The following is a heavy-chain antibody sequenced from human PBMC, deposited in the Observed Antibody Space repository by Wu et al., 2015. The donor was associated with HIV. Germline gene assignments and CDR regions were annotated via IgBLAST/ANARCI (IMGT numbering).Heavy chain of an antibody. CDR3: ATGEXESAALEY. D-gene: IGHD2-2*01. CDR2: IIPIFGKA. J-gene: IGHJ4*02. V-gene: IGHV1-69*12. Sequence: QVHLVQSGAEVKKPRSSVKVSCKASGDTFSTSAFSWVRQTPGQGLQWMGGIIPIFGKANYARRLQGKVTITADESTTTVYMELRSLKSEDTAMYYCATGEXESAALEYWGQGNPGSPSP. CDR1: GDTFSTSA.